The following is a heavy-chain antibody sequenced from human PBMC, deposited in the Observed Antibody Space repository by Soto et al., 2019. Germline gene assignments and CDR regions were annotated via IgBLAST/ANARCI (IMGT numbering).Heavy chain of an antibody. J-gene: IGHJ6*02. D-gene: IGHD2-15*01. V-gene: IGHV3-33*01. Sequence: GGSLRLSCAASGFTFSSYGMHWVRQAPGKGLEWVAVIWYDGSNKYYADSVKGRFTISRDNSKNTLYLKMNSLRAEDTAVYYCARYTALGYCSGGSCYSSYYYGMDVWGQGTTVTVSS. CDR3: ARYTALGYCSGGSCYSSYYYGMDV. CDR2: IWYDGSNK. CDR1: GFTFSSYG.